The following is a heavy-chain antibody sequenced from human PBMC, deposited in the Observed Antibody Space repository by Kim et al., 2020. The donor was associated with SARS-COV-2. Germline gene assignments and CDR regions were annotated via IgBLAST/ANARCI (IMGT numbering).Heavy chain of an antibody. J-gene: IGHJ4*02. V-gene: IGHV7-4-1*02. D-gene: IGHD3-3*01. CDR3: ARYTGTIFTDS. CDR1: GYSFNTYG. CDR2: INTNTGNP. Sequence: ASVKVSCTPSGYSFNTYGMHWVRQAPGQGLEWMGWINTNTGNPTYARGFTGRFVFSLDTSVSTAYLQISSLKAEDTALYYCARYTGTIFTDSWGQGTLVTVSS.